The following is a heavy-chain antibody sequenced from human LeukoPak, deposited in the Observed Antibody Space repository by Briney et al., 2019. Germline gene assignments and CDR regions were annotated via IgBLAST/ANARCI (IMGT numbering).Heavy chain of an antibody. D-gene: IGHD3-10*01. V-gene: IGHV3-23*01. CDR1: GISLSNYA. CDR2: ISERGGST. CDR3: AKRGVVIRGLLVIGYHQEAYHYDF. Sequence: GGSLRLSCVVSGISLSNYAMTWVRQAPGKGLEWVSYISERGGSTTYADSVKGRFTISRDTSLNTLYLQMNNLIAEDTAAYFCAKRGVVIRGLLVIGYHQEAYHYDFWGQGVLVTVSS. J-gene: IGHJ4*02.